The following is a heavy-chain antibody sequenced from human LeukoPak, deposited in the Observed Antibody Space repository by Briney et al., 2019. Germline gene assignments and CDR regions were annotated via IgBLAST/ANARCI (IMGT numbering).Heavy chain of an antibody. V-gene: IGHV3-30-3*01. Sequence: GGSLRLSCAASGFTFCSYAMHWVRQAPGKGLEWVAVISYDGSNKYYADSVKGRFTISRDNSKNTLYLQMNSLRAEDTAVYYCASHLAVAGTDYFDYWGQGTLVTVSS. CDR3: ASHLAVAGTDYFDY. D-gene: IGHD6-19*01. CDR2: ISYDGSNK. J-gene: IGHJ4*02. CDR1: GFTFCSYA.